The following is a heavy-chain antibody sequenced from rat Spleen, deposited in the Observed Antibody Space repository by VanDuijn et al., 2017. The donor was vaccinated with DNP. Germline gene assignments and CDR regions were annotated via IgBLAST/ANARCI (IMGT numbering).Heavy chain of an antibody. CDR2: ISYSGST. CDR3: ARQGYTTDYYYVDWFAY. D-gene: IGHD1-6*01. CDR1: GYSITSNY. Sequence: EVQLQESGPGLVKSSQSLSLTCSVTGYSITSNYWAWIRQFLGNKREWIGHISYSGSTSYNPSLKSRISITRDTSKNQFFLQLNSVTTEDTATYYCARQGYTTDYYYVDWFAYWGQGTLVTVSS. J-gene: IGHJ3*01. V-gene: IGHV3-1*01.